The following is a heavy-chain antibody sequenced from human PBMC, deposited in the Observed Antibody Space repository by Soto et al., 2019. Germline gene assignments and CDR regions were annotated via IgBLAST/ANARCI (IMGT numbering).Heavy chain of an antibody. J-gene: IGHJ6*02. Sequence: PSETLSLTCAVYGGSFSGYYWSWIRQPPGKGLEWIGGINHSGSTNYNPSLKSRVTISVDTSKNQFSLKLSSVTAADTAVYYCARGRRFFYSYGLVYDYYGMDVWGQGTTVTVSS. CDR3: ARGRRFFYSYGLVYDYYGMDV. CDR1: GGSFSGYY. V-gene: IGHV4-34*01. D-gene: IGHD5-18*01. CDR2: INHSGST.